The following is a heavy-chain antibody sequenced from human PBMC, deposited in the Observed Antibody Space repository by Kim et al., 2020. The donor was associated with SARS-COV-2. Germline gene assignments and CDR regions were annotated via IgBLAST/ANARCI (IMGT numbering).Heavy chain of an antibody. J-gene: IGHJ5*02. CDR2: IIPIFGTS. CDR3: ARPIGYSSRGWFDP. CDR1: GGTFSKFG. D-gene: IGHD2-2*01. Sequence: SVKVSCKASGGTFSKFGIDWVRQAPGQGLEWMGGIIPIFGTSNYAQKFRDRVTITADESTSTAYMELRSLRSDDTAVYFCARPIGYSSRGWFDPWGQGT. V-gene: IGHV1-69*13.